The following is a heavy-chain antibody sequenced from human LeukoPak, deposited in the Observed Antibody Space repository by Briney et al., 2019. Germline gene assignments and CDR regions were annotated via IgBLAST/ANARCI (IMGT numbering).Heavy chain of an antibody. CDR2: ISAYNGNT. J-gene: IGHJ6*03. D-gene: IGHD2-2*01. Sequence: ASVKVSCKASGGTFSSYGISWVRQAPGQGLEWMGWISAYNGNTNYAQKLQGRVTMTTDTSTSTAYMELRSLRSDDTAVYYCARVVPMVVVVPAATGYYYYYMDVWGKGTTVTVSS. CDR3: ARVVPMVVVVPAATGYYYYYMDV. CDR1: GGTFSSYG. V-gene: IGHV1-18*01.